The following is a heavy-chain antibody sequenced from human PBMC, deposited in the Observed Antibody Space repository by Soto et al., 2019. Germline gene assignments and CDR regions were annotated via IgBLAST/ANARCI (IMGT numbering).Heavy chain of an antibody. CDR1: GFTFSSYA. D-gene: IGHD3-22*01. V-gene: IGHV3-23*01. J-gene: IGHJ4*02. CDR3: AKAYYYDSSGYYSDIDY. CDR2: ISGSGGST. Sequence: GSLRLSCAASGFTFSSYAMSWVRQAPGKGLEWVSAISGSGGSTYYADSVKGRFTISRDNSKNTLYLQMNSLRAEDTAVYYCAKAYYYDSSGYYSDIDYWGQGTLVTVSS.